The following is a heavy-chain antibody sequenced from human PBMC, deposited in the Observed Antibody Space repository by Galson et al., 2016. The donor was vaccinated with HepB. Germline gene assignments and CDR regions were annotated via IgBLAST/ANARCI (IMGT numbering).Heavy chain of an antibody. J-gene: IGHJ4*02. CDR2: IYWDDDK. D-gene: IGHD3-22*01. CDR3: GHSISYYDSIGYYHFDY. CDR1: GFSLSTSAVA. Sequence: PALVKPTQTLTLTCTFSGFSLSTSAVAVGWIRQPPGKALEWLALIYWDDDKRYSPSLKSRLTITKDTSKNQVVLTMTNMDPVDTATYYCGHSISYYDSIGYYHFDYWGQGTLVTVSS. V-gene: IGHV2-5*02.